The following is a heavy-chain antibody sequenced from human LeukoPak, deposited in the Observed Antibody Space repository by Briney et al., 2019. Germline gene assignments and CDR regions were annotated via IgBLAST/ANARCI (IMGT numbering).Heavy chain of an antibody. J-gene: IGHJ6*03. V-gene: IGHV3-9*01. CDR1: GFIFDDYA. CDR2: ISWNSNTI. CDR3: AKDAGGYYYYYMGV. Sequence: GGSLRLSCAASGFIFDDYAMHWVRQAPGKGLEWVSGISWNSNTIGYADSVKGRFTISRDNAKNSLYLQMNSLRAEDTALYYCAKDAGGYYYYYMGVWGKGTTVPISS.